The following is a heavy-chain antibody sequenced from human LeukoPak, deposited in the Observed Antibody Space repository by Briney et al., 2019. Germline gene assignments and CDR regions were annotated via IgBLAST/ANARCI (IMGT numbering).Heavy chain of an antibody. V-gene: IGHV4-30-4*01. Sequence: PSETLSLTCTVSGGSISSGDYYWSWIRRPPGKGLEWIGYIYYSGSTYYNPSLKSRVTISVDTSKNQFSLKLSSVTAADTAVYYCARDSVFYDFWSGATARSYGMDVWGQGTTVTVSS. J-gene: IGHJ6*02. CDR2: IYYSGST. CDR3: ARDSVFYDFWSGATARSYGMDV. D-gene: IGHD3-3*01. CDR1: GGSISSGDYY.